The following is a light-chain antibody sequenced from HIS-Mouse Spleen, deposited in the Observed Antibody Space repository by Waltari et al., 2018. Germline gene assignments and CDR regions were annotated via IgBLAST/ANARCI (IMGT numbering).Light chain of an antibody. Sequence: QSVLTQPRSVSGSPGQSVTISCTGTSSDVGGFNYVSWYQQHPGKAPKLMIYDVSKRPSGVPDRFSGSKSGNTASLTISGRQADDEADYYCCSYAGSYTGVFGTGTKVTVL. CDR1: SSDVGGFNY. CDR2: DVS. V-gene: IGLV2-11*01. CDR3: CSYAGSYTGV. J-gene: IGLJ1*01.